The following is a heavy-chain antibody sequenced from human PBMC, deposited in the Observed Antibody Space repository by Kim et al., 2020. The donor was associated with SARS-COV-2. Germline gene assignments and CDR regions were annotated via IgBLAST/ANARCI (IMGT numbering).Heavy chain of an antibody. V-gene: IGHV3-23*01. J-gene: IGHJ4*02. CDR2: ISGSGGST. CDR3: AKPYYYDSSGSVDY. CDR1: GFTFSSYA. Sequence: GGSLRLSCAASGFTFSSYAMSWVRQAPGKGLEWVSAISGSGGSTYYADSVKGRFTISRDNSKNTLYLQMNSLRAEDTAVYYCAKPYYYDSSGSVDYWGQGTLVTVSS. D-gene: IGHD3-22*01.